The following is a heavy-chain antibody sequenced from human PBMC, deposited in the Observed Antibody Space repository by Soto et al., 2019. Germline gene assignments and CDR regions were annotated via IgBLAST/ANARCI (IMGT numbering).Heavy chain of an antibody. V-gene: IGHV4-59*01. Sequence: SETLSLTCTVSGGSISSYYWSWIRQPPGKGLEWIGYIYYSGSTNYNPSLKSRVTISVDTSKNQFSLKLSSVTAADTAVYYCARDEDVAARPKKYYYYGMDVWGQGTTVTVSS. CDR2: IYYSGST. J-gene: IGHJ6*02. CDR1: GGSISSYY. CDR3: ARDEDVAARPKKYYYYGMDV. D-gene: IGHD6-6*01.